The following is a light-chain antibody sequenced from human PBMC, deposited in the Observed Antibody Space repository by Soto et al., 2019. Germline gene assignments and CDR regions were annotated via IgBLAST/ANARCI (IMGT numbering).Light chain of an antibody. J-gene: IGKJ3*01. V-gene: IGKV1-33*01. Sequence: DIQMTQYPSSLSASVGDRVTITCPSSNDITSYLNLYQHKPGKAPKLLIYDASILEAGDPSRFSGSGSGTYFNFIISRRQPENVPTYYRQKCDYLPLFGHGTKLDF. CDR3: QKCDYLPL. CDR1: NDITSY. CDR2: DAS.